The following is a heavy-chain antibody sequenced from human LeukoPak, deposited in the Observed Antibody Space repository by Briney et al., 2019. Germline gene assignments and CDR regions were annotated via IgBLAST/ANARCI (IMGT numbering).Heavy chain of an antibody. D-gene: IGHD3-3*01. CDR3: ARTYDFGRGPPGDAFDN. CDR1: EFTFSSYS. Sequence: GGSLRLSCAASEFTFSSYSMNWVRQAPGKVPEWVSYIDARSGITYYADSVQGRFTISRDNAQESVFLQMNSLRADDTAVYYCARTYDFGRGPPGDAFDNWGPGTLVTVSS. J-gene: IGHJ3*02. V-gene: IGHV3-48*01. CDR2: IDARSGIT.